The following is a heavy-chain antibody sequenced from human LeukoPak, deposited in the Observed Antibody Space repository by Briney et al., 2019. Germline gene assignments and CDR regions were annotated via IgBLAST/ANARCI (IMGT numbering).Heavy chain of an antibody. CDR3: AGSGAGEDYFDY. J-gene: IGHJ4*02. CDR2: ISAGGGVK. V-gene: IGHV3-23*01. D-gene: IGHD3-10*01. Sequence: GGSLRLSCAASGFTFSSYAMNWVRQAPGKGLEWVSGISAGGGVKDYTDSVKGRFTISRDSSKNTLSLQMNSLGAEDTAVYFCAGSGAGEDYFDYWGQGTLVTVSS. CDR1: GFTFSSYA.